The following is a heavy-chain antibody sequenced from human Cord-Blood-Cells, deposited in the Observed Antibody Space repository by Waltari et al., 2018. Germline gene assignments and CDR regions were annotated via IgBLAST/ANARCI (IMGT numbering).Heavy chain of an antibody. CDR2: IYHSGST. J-gene: IGHJ6*02. CDR3: ARAHTGSYYVGGMDV. V-gene: IGHV4-38-2*01. Sequence: QVQLQESGPGLVKPSETLSLTCAVSGYSISSGYYWGWIRQPPGKGLEWIGSIYHSGSTYYNPSLKGRVTISVDTSKNQFSLKLSSVTAADTAVYYCARAHTGSYYVGGMDVWGQGTTVTVSS. D-gene: IGHD1-26*01. CDR1: GYSISSGYY.